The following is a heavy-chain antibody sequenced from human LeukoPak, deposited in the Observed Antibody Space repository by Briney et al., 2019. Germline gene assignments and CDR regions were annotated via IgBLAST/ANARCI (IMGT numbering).Heavy chain of an antibody. CDR1: GFTFSSSW. J-gene: IGHJ5*02. CDR2: IKEDGSEK. Sequence: GGSLRLSCAASGFTFSSSWMSWVRQAPGKGLEWVANIKEDGSEKCYVDSVKGRFTISRDNAKNSLYLQMNSLRAEDTAVYYCARDGSMGFWELSWFDPWGQGTLVTVSS. V-gene: IGHV3-7*01. D-gene: IGHD3-10*01. CDR3: ARDGSMGFWELSWFDP.